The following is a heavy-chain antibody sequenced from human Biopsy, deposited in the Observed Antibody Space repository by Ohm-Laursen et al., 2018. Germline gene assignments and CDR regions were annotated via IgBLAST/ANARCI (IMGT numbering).Heavy chain of an antibody. CDR1: GASVKTSGYF. CDR2: ISYNERT. V-gene: IGHV4-61*03. CDR3: ARDRGYYSDRTVPGYFDL. Sequence: SDTLSLTCSVSGASVKTSGYFWAWIRQRPGKGLEWIGYISYNERTHYNPSLTSRVTISVDTSKNHFSLRLRSVTPADTAIYYCARDRGYYSDRTVPGYFDLWGRGTLVTVSS. D-gene: IGHD3-22*01. J-gene: IGHJ2*01.